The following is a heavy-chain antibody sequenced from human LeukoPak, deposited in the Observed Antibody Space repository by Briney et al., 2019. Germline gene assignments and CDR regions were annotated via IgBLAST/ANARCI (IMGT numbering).Heavy chain of an antibody. Sequence: GGSLRLSCAASGFTFISYIMTWVRQAPGKGLEWVSSISASSTYIYYADSVKGRFTISRDNAKRSLYLQMNSLRAEDTAVYYCARDLYGDYAYDYWGQGTLVTVSS. J-gene: IGHJ4*02. D-gene: IGHD4-17*01. V-gene: IGHV3-21*01. CDR2: ISASSTYI. CDR3: ARDLYGDYAYDY. CDR1: GFTFISYI.